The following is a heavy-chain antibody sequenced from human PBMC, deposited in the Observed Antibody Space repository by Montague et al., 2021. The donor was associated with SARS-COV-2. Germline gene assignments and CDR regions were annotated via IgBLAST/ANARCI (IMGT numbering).Heavy chain of an antibody. D-gene: IGHD6-13*01. CDR2: IFHSGTI. Sequence: LTCRVSGDSISTSTWWTWVRQTPGKGLEWIGEIFHSGTINCNPSLKSRVSISVGKSNNQFSLRLSSLIAADTAVYYCATLSRRTAAGTRDYFGLDVWGQGTTVVVSS. V-gene: IGHV4-4*02. CDR1: GDSISTSTW. CDR3: ATLSRRTAAGTRDYFGLDV. J-gene: IGHJ6*02.